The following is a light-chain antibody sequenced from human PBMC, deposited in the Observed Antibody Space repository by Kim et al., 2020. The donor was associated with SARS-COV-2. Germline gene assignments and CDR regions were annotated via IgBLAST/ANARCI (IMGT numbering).Light chain of an antibody. CDR3: QQSYSTPPYT. CDR1: QSISSY. CDR2: AAS. J-gene: IGKJ2*01. Sequence: DIQMTQSPSSLSASVGDRVTITCRASQSISSYLNWYQQKPGKAPKLLIYAASSLQSGVPSRFSGSGSGTDFTLTISSLQPEDFATYYCQQSYSTPPYTFGQETELEI. V-gene: IGKV1-39*01.